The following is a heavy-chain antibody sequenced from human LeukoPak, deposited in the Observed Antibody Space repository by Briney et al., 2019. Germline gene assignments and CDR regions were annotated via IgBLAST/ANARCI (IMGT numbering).Heavy chain of an antibody. CDR1: GFTFRSHA. CDR3: AKDFRIGYSAHFDY. V-gene: IGHV3-23*01. Sequence: GGSLRLSCVGSGFTFRSHAMSWVRQAPEKGLEFVSGIYENGGTTYYADSVKGRFSISRDNSKNTLYLQTDSLRGEDTAIYYCAKDFRIGYSAHFDYWGQGAQVTVSS. CDR2: IYENGGTT. D-gene: IGHD2-21*01. J-gene: IGHJ4*02.